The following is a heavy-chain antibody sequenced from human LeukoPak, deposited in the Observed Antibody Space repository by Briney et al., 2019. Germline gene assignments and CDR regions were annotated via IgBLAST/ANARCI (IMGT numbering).Heavy chain of an antibody. CDR3: ARGTLGANRGGYFDY. Sequence: ASVKVSCKASGGTFSSYAISWVRQAPGQGLEWMGGIIPIFGTANYAQKFQGRVTITADKSTSTAYMELSSLRSEDTAVYYCARGTLGANRGGYFDYWGQGTLATVSS. V-gene: IGHV1-69*06. CDR2: IIPIFGTA. D-gene: IGHD3-10*01. CDR1: GGTFSSYA. J-gene: IGHJ4*02.